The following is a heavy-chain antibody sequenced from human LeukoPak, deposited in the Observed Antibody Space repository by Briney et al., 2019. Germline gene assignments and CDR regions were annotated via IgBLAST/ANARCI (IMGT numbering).Heavy chain of an antibody. CDR2: IKSKTDGGTT. J-gene: IGHJ4*02. CDR3: TSCSGGSCFMFDY. D-gene: IGHD2-15*01. CDR1: GFTVNNAW. Sequence: GGSLRLSCAASGFTVNNAWMSWVRQAPGKGLEWVGRIKSKTDGGTTDYAALVKGRFTISRDDSKNTAYLQMNSLKTEDTAVYYCTSCSGGSCFMFDYWGQGTLVTVSS. V-gene: IGHV3-15*01.